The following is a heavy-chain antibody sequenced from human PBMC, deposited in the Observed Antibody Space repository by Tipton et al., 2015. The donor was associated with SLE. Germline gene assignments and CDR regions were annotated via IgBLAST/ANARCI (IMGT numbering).Heavy chain of an antibody. V-gene: IGHV3-15*05. J-gene: IGHJ4*02. Sequence: QLVQSGGGVVQPGRSLRLSCAASGFTFSSYSMNWVRQAPGKGLEWVGLIKSKIDGGTVDYETPVKGRFTISRDDSDNTMFLHMNSLKTEDTAVYYCVTNIDTVGAPKRDYWGQGTLVTVSS. CDR3: VTNIDTVGAPKRDY. CDR1: GFTFSSYS. CDR2: IKSKIDGGTV. D-gene: IGHD1-26*01.